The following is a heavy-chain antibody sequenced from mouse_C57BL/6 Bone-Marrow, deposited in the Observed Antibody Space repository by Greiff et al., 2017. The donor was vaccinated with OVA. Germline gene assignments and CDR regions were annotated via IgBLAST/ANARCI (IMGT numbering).Heavy chain of an antibody. D-gene: IGHD2-4*01. J-gene: IGHJ4*01. CDR1: GYTFTSYG. CDR3: ARSTYDYVLYYYAMDY. CDR2: IYPRSGNT. V-gene: IGHV1-81*01. Sequence: QVQLQQSGAELARPGASVKLSCKASGYTFTSYGISWVKQRTGQGLEWIGEIYPRSGNTYYNEKFKGKATLTADKSSSTAYMELRSLTSEDSAVYFCARSTYDYVLYYYAMDYWGQGTSVTVSS.